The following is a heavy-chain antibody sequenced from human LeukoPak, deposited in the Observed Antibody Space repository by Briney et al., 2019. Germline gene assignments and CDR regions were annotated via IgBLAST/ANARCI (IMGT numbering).Heavy chain of an antibody. Sequence: SETLSLTCTVSGCSISSYYWSWIRQPPGKGLEWIGYIYYSGSTNYNPSLKSRVTISVDTSKNQFSLKLSSVTAADTAVYYCARAHDNYASSGYYPPSDLGYYFDYWGQGTLVTVSS. V-gene: IGHV4-59*01. CDR1: GCSISSYY. CDR3: ARAHDNYASSGYYPPSDLGYYFDY. D-gene: IGHD3-22*01. CDR2: IYYSGST. J-gene: IGHJ4*02.